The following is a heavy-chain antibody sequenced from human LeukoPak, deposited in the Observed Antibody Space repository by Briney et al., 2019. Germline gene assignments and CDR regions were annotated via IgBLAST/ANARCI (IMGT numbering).Heavy chain of an antibody. Sequence: SETLSLTCTVSGGSINTHYWSWIRQPPGKGLERIGYISYNGRTTYNPSLKSRVTISLDTSNSQLSLNLNSVTAADTAVYYCARRAYCGDDCFPFDNWGQGTPVTVSS. D-gene: IGHD2-21*02. J-gene: IGHJ4*02. CDR1: GGSINTHY. V-gene: IGHV4-59*08. CDR2: ISYNGRT. CDR3: ARRAYCGDDCFPFDN.